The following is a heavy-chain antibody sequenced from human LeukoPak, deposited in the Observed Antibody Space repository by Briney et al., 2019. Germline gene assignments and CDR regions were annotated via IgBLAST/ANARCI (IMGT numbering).Heavy chain of an antibody. Sequence: PSETLSLTCAVYGGSFSGYYWSWIRQPPGKGLEWIGEINHSGSTNYNPSLKSRVTISVGTSKNQFSLKLSSVTAADTAVYYCARTQVLRYFDWLPWNYYYGMDVWGQGTTVTVSS. D-gene: IGHD3-9*01. CDR2: INHSGST. V-gene: IGHV4-34*01. CDR1: GGSFSGYY. CDR3: ARTQVLRYFDWLPWNYYYGMDV. J-gene: IGHJ6*02.